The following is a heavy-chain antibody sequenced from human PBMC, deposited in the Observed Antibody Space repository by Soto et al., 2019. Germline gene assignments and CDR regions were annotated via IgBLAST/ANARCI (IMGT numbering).Heavy chain of an antibody. D-gene: IGHD3-3*01. J-gene: IGHJ1*01. Sequence: EVQLVESGGGLVQPGGSLRLSCAGSGFRVSSSYMGWVRQAPGKGLEWISAIHSGGTTYDADSVKGRFTISRDTSKNTVYLQMNSLRVEDTAVYYCARDSNSPARFGHWGQGSLVIVSS. CDR3: ARDSNSPARFGH. CDR2: IHSGGTT. V-gene: IGHV3-66*01. CDR1: GFRVSSSY.